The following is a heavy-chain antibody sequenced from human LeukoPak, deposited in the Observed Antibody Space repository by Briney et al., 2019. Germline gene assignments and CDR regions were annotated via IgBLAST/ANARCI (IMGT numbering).Heavy chain of an antibody. V-gene: IGHV3-43*02. CDR2: ISGDGDTT. Sequence: GGSLRLSCAASGFTFDVYAMHWVRQAPGMSLEWVSFISGDGDTTYYADSVKGRFTISRDNNRKSLYLQMNSLGTEDTALYYCAKDRGVAETHYGMDVWGQGTTVTVSS. CDR1: GFTFDVYA. J-gene: IGHJ6*02. CDR3: AKDRGVAETHYGMDV. D-gene: IGHD1-14*01.